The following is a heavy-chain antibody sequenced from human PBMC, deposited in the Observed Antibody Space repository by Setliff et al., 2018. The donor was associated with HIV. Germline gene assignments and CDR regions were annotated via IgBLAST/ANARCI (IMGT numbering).Heavy chain of an antibody. CDR3: VRYIGAAAGYIDH. V-gene: IGHV5-51*01. Sequence: GESLKISCHLSGYSFVDFWIGWVRQMPGKGLEWVGFIYPRDSDSRYSPSFRGQVTISADKSTTTAYLDWASLKASDTAMYYCVRYIGAAAGYIDHWGQGTLVTVSS. J-gene: IGHJ4*02. D-gene: IGHD6-25*01. CDR2: IYPRDSDS. CDR1: GYSFVDFW.